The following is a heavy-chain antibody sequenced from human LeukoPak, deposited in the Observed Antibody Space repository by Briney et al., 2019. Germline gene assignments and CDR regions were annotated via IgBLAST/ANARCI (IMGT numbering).Heavy chain of an antibody. CDR2: ISSRGSVM. V-gene: IGHV3-11*01. J-gene: IGHJ4*02. CDR1: GITFSHYH. CDR3: SGRGAGPYYFEY. Sequence: PGGSLRLSCAASGITFSHYHMNWIRQAPGKGLEWVSYISSRGSVMYYADSVQGRFTISRDTAKNSWYLQMNSLRVEDTAVYYCSGRGAGPYYFEYWGQGTLVTVSS. D-gene: IGHD1-26*01.